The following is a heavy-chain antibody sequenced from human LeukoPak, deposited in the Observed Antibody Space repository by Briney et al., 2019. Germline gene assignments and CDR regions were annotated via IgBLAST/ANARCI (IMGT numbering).Heavy chain of an antibody. D-gene: IGHD3-10*01. CDR2: INPNSGGT. CDR1: GYTFTGYY. Sequence: SVKVSCKASGYTFTGYYIHWVRQAPGQGLEWMGLINPNSGGTSYAQKFQGRVTMTRATSISKAYMELRRMSSEAAAAYDCARMGYGSEGYWGQGTLVTVSS. CDR3: ARMGYGSEGY. V-gene: IGHV1-2*02. J-gene: IGHJ4*02.